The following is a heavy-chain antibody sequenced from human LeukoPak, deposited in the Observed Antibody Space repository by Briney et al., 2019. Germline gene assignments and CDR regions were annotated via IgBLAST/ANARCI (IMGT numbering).Heavy chain of an antibody. J-gene: IGHJ4*02. CDR1: GFTFSTYW. Sequence: PGGSLRLSCAASGFTFSTYWMHWVRQAPGKGLVWVSRSSSDGSITSYADSVKGRFTISRDNAKNTLYLQMNSLRAEDTAVYYCARHLNYYLDYWGQGTLVTVSS. D-gene: IGHD3-10*01. CDR2: SSSDGSIT. V-gene: IGHV3-74*01. CDR3: ARHLNYYLDY.